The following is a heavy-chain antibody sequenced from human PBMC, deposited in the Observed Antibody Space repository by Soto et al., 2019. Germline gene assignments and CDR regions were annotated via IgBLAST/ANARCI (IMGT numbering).Heavy chain of an antibody. J-gene: IGHJ4*02. CDR2: INHSGST. Sequence: SETLSLTCAVYGGSFSGYYWIWIRQPPGKGLEWIGEINHSGSTNYNPSLKSRVTISVDTSKNQFSLKLSSVTAADTAVYYCARVHSSSWTRIDYWGQGTLVTVSS. CDR3: ARVHSSSWTRIDY. V-gene: IGHV4-34*01. D-gene: IGHD6-13*01. CDR1: GGSFSGYY.